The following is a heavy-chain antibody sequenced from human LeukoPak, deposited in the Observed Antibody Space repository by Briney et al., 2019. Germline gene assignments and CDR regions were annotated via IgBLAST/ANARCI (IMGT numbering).Heavy chain of an antibody. V-gene: IGHV3-74*01. CDR3: ARTVPGYFFDY. CDR1: GFTFSSYW. Sequence: PWGSLRFSCAASGFTFSSYWMHWVRQAPGKGLVWVSRINTDGSSTSYADSVKGRFTISRDNAKNTLYLQMNSLRAEDTAVYYCARTVPGYFFDYWGQGTLVTVSS. J-gene: IGHJ4*02. CDR2: INTDGSST. D-gene: IGHD3-10*01.